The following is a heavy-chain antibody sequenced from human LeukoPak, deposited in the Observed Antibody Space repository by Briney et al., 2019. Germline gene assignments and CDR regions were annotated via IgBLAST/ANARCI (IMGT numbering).Heavy chain of an antibody. J-gene: IGHJ6*03. CDR3: ARDSDSGYDSTGFYYYYMDV. CDR2: ISAYNGNT. CDR1: GYTFTSYG. Sequence: ASVKVSCKASGYTFTSYGISWVRQAPGQGLEWMGWISAYNGNTNYAQKLQGRVTMTRDTSTSTVYMELSSLRSEDTAVYYCARDSDSGYDSTGFYYYYMDVWGKGTTVTVSS. D-gene: IGHD5-12*01. V-gene: IGHV1-18*01.